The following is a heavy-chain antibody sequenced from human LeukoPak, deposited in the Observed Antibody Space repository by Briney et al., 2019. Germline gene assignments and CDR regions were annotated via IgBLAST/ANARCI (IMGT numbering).Heavy chain of an antibody. CDR1: GFTFSSYA. D-gene: IGHD1-7*01. CDR3: ARDLGWNYAFDY. V-gene: IGHV3-23*01. Sequence: GGSLRLSCAASGFTFSSYAMSWVRQAPGKGLEWVSAISGSGGSTYYADSVKGRFTISRDNAKNSLYLQMNSLRAEDTAVYYCARDLGWNYAFDYWGQGALVTISS. J-gene: IGHJ4*02. CDR2: ISGSGGST.